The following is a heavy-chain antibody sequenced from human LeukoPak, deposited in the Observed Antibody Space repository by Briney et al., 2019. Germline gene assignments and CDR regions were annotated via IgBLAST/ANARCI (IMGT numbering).Heavy chain of an antibody. J-gene: IGHJ4*02. CDR3: AKAEWEYFYFDS. V-gene: IGHV4-31*03. D-gene: IGHD1-26*01. CDR2: ASYSGGT. CDR1: GGSVTGGGYY. Sequence: TASETLSLTCSVSGGSVTGGGYYWSWIRQHPGKGLEWIGFASYSGGTYYNPSLMSRITISVDRSQNQFSLRMRDVTAADTAVYFCAKAEWEYFYFDSWGQGALVTVSS.